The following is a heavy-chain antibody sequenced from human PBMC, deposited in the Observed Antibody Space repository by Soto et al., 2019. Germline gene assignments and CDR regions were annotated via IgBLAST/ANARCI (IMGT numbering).Heavy chain of an antibody. CDR2: IKSKTDGGTT. Sequence: EVQLVESGGGLVKPGGSLRLSCAASGFTFSNAWMSWVRQAPGKGLEWVGRIKSKTDGGTTDYAAPVKGRFTISRDDSKNPLYLQMNSLKTEDTAVYYCTTDYGSGSYYNLDAFDIWGQGTMVTVSS. CDR3: TTDYGSGSYYNLDAFDI. CDR1: GFTFSNAW. D-gene: IGHD3-10*01. V-gene: IGHV3-15*01. J-gene: IGHJ3*02.